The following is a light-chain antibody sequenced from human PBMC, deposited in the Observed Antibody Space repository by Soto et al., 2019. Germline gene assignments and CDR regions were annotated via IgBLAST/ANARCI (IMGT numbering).Light chain of an antibody. CDR2: GAS. CDR1: QSVSSSY. CDR3: QQYGSSPRYT. Sequence: ELVLTQSPGTLSLSPGERATLSCRASQSVSSSYLAWYQQKPGQAPRLLIYGASSRATGSPDRFSGSGSGTDFTLTISGLEPEDFAVYYCQQYGSSPRYTFGQGTKLEIK. J-gene: IGKJ2*01. V-gene: IGKV3-20*01.